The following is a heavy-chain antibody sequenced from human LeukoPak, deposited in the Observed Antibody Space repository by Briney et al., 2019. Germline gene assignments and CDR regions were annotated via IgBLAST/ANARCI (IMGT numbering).Heavy chain of an antibody. J-gene: IGHJ4*02. Sequence: SETLSLTCTVSGGSISSSSYYWGWIRQPPGKGLEWIGSIYYSGSTYYNPSLKSRVTISVDTSKNQFSLKLSSVTAADTAVYYCARWFGKLTSPFDYWGQGTLVTVSS. V-gene: IGHV4-39*01. CDR2: IYYSGST. CDR1: GGSISSSSYY. D-gene: IGHD3-10*01. CDR3: ARWFGKLTSPFDY.